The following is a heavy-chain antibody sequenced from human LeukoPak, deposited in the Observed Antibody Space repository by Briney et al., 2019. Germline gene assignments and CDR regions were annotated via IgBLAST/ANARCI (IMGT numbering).Heavy chain of an antibody. CDR1: GGSISSYY. CDR2: VYTSGST. Sequence: SETLSLTCTVSGGSISSYYWSRIRQPAGKGLEWIGRVYTSGSTNYNPSLKSRVTMSVDTSKNQFSLKLSSVTAADTAVYYCAREEVYSGYDFDRNYFDYWGQGALVTVSS. J-gene: IGHJ4*02. CDR3: AREEVYSGYDFDRNYFDY. V-gene: IGHV4-4*07. D-gene: IGHD5-12*01.